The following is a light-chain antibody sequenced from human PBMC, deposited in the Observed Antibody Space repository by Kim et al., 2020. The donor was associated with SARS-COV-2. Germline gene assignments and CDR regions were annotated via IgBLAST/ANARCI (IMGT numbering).Light chain of an antibody. CDR1: QSISTY. CDR3: QQSYTTTCT. Sequence: DIQMTQSPSSLSASVGDRVTITCRASQSISTYLNWYQHKPGMAPELLIYAASSLQSGVPSRFSGSGSGTDFTLTISSLQPEDFATYYCQQSYTTTCTFGQGTKVDIK. CDR2: AAS. V-gene: IGKV1-39*01. J-gene: IGKJ1*01.